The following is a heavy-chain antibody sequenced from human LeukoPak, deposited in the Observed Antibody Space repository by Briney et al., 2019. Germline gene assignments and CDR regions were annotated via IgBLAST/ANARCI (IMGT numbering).Heavy chain of an antibody. V-gene: IGHV3-48*01. J-gene: IGHJ6*03. Sequence: PGGSLRLSCAASGFTFSTYGMNWVRQAPGKGLEWVSYISSSSSTIYYADSVKGRFTISRDNAKNSLSLQMNSLRAEDTAVYYCARVPQAYCSSTSCYSYYYYYMDVWGKGTTVTVSS. CDR1: GFTFSTYG. D-gene: IGHD2-2*02. CDR2: ISSSSSTI. CDR3: ARVPQAYCSSTSCYSYYYYYMDV.